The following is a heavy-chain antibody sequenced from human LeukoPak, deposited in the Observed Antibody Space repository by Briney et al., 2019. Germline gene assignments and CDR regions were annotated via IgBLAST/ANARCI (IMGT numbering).Heavy chain of an antibody. D-gene: IGHD6-19*01. J-gene: IGHJ6*03. Sequence: PSETLSLTCAVYGGSFSGYYGSWIRQPPGKGLEWIGEINHSGSTNYNPSLKSRVTISVDTSKNQFSLKLSSVTAADTAVYYCARGTYSSGWSNYYYYMDVWGKGTTVTVSS. CDR3: ARGTYSSGWSNYYYYMDV. CDR1: GGSFSGYY. CDR2: INHSGST. V-gene: IGHV4-34*01.